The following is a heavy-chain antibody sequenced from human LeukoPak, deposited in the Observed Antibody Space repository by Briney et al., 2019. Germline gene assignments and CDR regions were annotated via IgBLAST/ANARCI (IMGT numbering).Heavy chain of an antibody. CDR1: GYTFSDYY. CDR2: INPDSGDT. Sequence: ASVKVSCKASGYTFSDYYIHWVRQAPGQGLEWMGWINPDSGDTNYEQKFQDWVTMTTDTSTSTAYMELRSLRSDDTAVYYCARDSGYDYFDYWGQGTLVTVSS. V-gene: IGHV1-2*04. CDR3: ARDSGYDYFDY. J-gene: IGHJ4*02. D-gene: IGHD5-12*01.